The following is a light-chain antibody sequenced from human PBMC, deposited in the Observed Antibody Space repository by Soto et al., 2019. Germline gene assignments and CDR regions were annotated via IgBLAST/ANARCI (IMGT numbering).Light chain of an antibody. Sequence: QSVLTQPRSVSGSPGQSVTISCTGTSSDVGTYTYVSWYQQHPGKAPKLIIYDVIKRPSGGPDRFSGSKSGNTASLTISGLQAEDEADYYCCSYAGSYTHVFGTGTKVTVL. V-gene: IGLV2-11*01. CDR2: DVI. J-gene: IGLJ1*01. CDR3: CSYAGSYTHV. CDR1: SSDVGTYTY.